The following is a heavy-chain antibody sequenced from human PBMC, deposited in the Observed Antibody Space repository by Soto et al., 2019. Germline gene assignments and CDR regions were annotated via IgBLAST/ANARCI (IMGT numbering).Heavy chain of an antibody. J-gene: IGHJ4*02. CDR3: ARAEYYDSSGFYYDC. CDR2: INPSGGST. Sequence: ASVKVSCKASGYIFTNHYIHWVRQAPGQGLEWMGIINPSGGSTNYLQKFQGRITMTRDTSTSTVYMELSSLRSEDTAVYFCARAEYYDSSGFYYDCWGQGTLVTVSS. D-gene: IGHD3-22*01. V-gene: IGHV1-46*01. CDR1: GYIFTNHY.